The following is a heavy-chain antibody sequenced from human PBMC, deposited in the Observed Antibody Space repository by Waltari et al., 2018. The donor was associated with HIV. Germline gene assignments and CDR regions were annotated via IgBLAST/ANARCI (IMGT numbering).Heavy chain of an antibody. CDR1: GFTFDDYA. V-gene: IGHV3-9*01. Sequence: EVQLVESGGGLVQPGRSLRLSCAASGFTFDDYAMHWVRQVPGKGLEWVSGISWNSGSIGYADSVKGRFTISRDNAKNSLYLQMNSLRAEDTALYYCAKAPYYYDSSGYSPVFDYWGQGTLVTVSS. CDR2: ISWNSGSI. J-gene: IGHJ4*02. CDR3: AKAPYYYDSSGYSPVFDY. D-gene: IGHD3-22*01.